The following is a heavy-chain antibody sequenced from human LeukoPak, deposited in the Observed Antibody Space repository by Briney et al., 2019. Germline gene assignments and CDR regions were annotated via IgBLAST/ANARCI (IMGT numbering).Heavy chain of an antibody. CDR3: ARIYRYCSSTSCYVSNYHYMDV. J-gene: IGHJ6*03. D-gene: IGHD2-2*01. CDR2: ISSSSSYI. V-gene: IGHV3-21*01. CDR1: GFTFSSYS. Sequence: GGSLRLSCAASGFTFSSYSMNWVRQAPGKGLEWVSSISSSSSYIYYADSVKGRFTISRDNAKNSLYLQMNSLRAEDTAVYYCARIYRYCSSTSCYVSNYHYMDVWGKGTTVTVSS.